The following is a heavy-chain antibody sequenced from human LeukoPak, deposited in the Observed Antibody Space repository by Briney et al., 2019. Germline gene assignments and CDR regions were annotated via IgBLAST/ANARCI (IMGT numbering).Heavy chain of an antibody. D-gene: IGHD3-22*01. V-gene: IGHV3-23*01. CDR1: GFTFSSYA. CDR3: GKEFRDSSGPTFDY. J-gene: IGHJ4*02. Sequence: GGSLRLSCGASGFTFSSYAMSWVRQAPGKGLEWVSAISGRGGSTYYADSVKGRFTISRDNSKNTLYLHMNSLRAEDTAVYYCGKEFRDSSGPTFDYRGQGTLVTV. CDR2: ISGRGGST.